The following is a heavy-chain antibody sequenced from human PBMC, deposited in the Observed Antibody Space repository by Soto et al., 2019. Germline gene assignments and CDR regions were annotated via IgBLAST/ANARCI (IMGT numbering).Heavy chain of an antibody. V-gene: IGHV4-59*08. D-gene: IGHD6-19*01. J-gene: IGHJ3*02. CDR3: ARHVRRPGIAVAGVDAFDI. Sequence: SETLSLTCTVSGGSISSYYWSWIRQPPGKGLEWIGYIYYSGSANYNPSLKSRVTISVDTSKNQFSLKLSSVTAADTAVYYCARHVRRPGIAVAGVDAFDIWGQGTMVTVSS. CDR1: GGSISSYY. CDR2: IYYSGSA.